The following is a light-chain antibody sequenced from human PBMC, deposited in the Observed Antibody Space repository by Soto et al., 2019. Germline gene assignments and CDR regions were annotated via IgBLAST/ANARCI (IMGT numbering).Light chain of an antibody. J-gene: IGLJ1*01. CDR3: SSFTSSSVNV. V-gene: IGLV2-14*01. CDR1: SNDVGRYNY. Sequence: QSALTQPASVSGSPGQSITISCTGTSNDVGRYNYVSWYHQHPGKAPKLMIYEVSNRPSGVSNRFSGSKSGNTASLTISGLQAEDEAHYYCSSFTSSSVNVFGTGTKLTVL. CDR2: EVS.